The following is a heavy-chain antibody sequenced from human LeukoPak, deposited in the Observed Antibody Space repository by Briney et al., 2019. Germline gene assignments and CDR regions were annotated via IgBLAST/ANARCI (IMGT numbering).Heavy chain of an antibody. D-gene: IGHD6-19*01. V-gene: IGHV3-53*01. Sequence: GGSLRLSCAASGFTVSNNYMSWVRQAPGKGLEWVSIIYSSGNAYYADSVKGRFTISRDNSKNTLYLQMNSLRAEDTAVYYCAKETVAAPPIDYWGQGTLVTVSS. J-gene: IGHJ4*02. CDR1: GFTVSNNY. CDR2: IYSSGNA. CDR3: AKETVAAPPIDY.